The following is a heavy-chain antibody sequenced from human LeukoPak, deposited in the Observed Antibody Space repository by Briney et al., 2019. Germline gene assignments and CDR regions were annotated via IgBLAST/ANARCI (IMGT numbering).Heavy chain of an antibody. V-gene: IGHV3-48*04. D-gene: IGHD6-19*01. CDR1: GFTFSTYS. Sequence: PGGSLRPSCAASGFTFSTYSMNWVRQAPGKGLEWVSYISSSGGSLKYYADSVKGRFTISRDNAKKSLYLQMNSLRAEDTAVYYCAAGWYRFYFDYWGQGTQVTVSS. J-gene: IGHJ4*02. CDR3: AAGWYRFYFDY. CDR2: ISSSGGSLK.